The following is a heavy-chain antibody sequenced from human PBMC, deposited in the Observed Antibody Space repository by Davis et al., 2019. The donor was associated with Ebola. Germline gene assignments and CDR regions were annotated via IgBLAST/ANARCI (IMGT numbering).Heavy chain of an antibody. CDR1: GYTFTGYY. CDR3: ARGFSVDWLDP. J-gene: IGHJ5*02. V-gene: IGHV1-2*02. D-gene: IGHD2-15*01. CDR2: INPNSGGT. Sequence: ASVKVSCKASGYTFTGYYMHWVRQAPGQGLEWMGWINPNSGGTNYAQKLQGRVTMATDTSTSTAYMELSSLRSADTAVYYCARGFSVDWLDPWGQGTLVTVSS.